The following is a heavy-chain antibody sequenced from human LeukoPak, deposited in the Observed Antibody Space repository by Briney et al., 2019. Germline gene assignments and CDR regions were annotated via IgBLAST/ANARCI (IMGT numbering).Heavy chain of an antibody. CDR3: ARLLYDSSGYYYFDY. V-gene: IGHV4-39*01. Sequence: PSETLALTCTVSGGSIISSRYYWGWIRQSPGKGLEWIESVYYSGTPYDHPSLKSRVVISVDTSKNQFSLKLSSVTAADTAVYYCARLLYDSSGYYYFDYWGQGTLVTVSS. CDR2: VYYSGTP. D-gene: IGHD3-22*01. CDR1: GGSIISSRYY. J-gene: IGHJ4*02.